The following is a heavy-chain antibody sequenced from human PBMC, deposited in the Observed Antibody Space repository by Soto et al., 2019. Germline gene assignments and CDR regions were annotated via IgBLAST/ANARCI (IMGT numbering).Heavy chain of an antibody. CDR3: TRDLIVLRYFDWLLYPGLDYYGMDV. Sequence: GGPLRLSCTASGFTFGDYAMSWVRQAPGKGLEWVGFIRSKAYGGTTEYAASVKGRFTISRDDSKSIAYLQMNSLKTEDTAVYYCTRDLIVLRYFDWLLYPGLDYYGMDVWGQGTTVTVS. CDR1: GFTFGDYA. J-gene: IGHJ6*02. V-gene: IGHV3-49*04. CDR2: IRSKAYGGTT. D-gene: IGHD3-9*01.